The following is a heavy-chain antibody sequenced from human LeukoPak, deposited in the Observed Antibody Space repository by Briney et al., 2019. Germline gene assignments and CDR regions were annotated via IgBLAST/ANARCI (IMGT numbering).Heavy chain of an antibody. V-gene: IGHV4-30-2*01. D-gene: IGHD6-13*01. CDR2: IYHSGST. CDR3: ARDSSSWVKWFDP. Sequence: SETLSLTCAVSGGSISSGGYSWSWIRQPPGKGLEWIGYIYHSGSTYYNPSLKSRVTISVDRSKNQFSLKLSSVTAADTAVYYCARDSSSWVKWFDPWGQGTLVTVSS. J-gene: IGHJ5*02. CDR1: GGSISSGGYS.